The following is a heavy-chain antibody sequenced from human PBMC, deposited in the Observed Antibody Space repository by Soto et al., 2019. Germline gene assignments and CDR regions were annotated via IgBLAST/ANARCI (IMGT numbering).Heavy chain of an antibody. CDR2: ISGSGGST. V-gene: IGHV3-23*01. D-gene: IGHD1-7*01. Sequence: GGSLRLSCAASGFTFSSYAMSGVRQAPGKGLEWVSAISGSGGSTYYADSVKGRFTISRDNSKNTLYLQMNSLRAEDTAVYYCAGELELRGYFDYWGQGTLVTVSS. CDR1: GFTFSSYA. J-gene: IGHJ4*02. CDR3: AGELELRGYFDY.